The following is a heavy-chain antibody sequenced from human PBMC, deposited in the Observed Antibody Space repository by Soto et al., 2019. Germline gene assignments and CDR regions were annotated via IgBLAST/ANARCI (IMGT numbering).Heavy chain of an antibody. CDR1: GLSFSNAW. CDR3: TTGLWFGDLHLPY. D-gene: IGHD3-10*01. CDR2: IKSKSEGGPT. J-gene: IGHJ4*02. V-gene: IGHV3-15*01. Sequence: EVQLVESGGGLVEPGGSLRLSCAASGLSFSNAWMTWVRQAPGKGLEWVGRIKSKSEGGPTDYPAPVKGRFTISRDDSKSTVYLQMNSLKTDDTAVYYCTTGLWFGDLHLPYWGQGTLVTVSS.